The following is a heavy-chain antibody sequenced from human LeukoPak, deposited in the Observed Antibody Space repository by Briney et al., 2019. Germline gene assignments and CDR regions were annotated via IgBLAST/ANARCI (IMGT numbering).Heavy chain of an antibody. CDR3: AREWGYCSGGRCQYEFQFDS. J-gene: IGHJ4*02. Sequence: GGSLRLSRAASGFTFSSYSMSWVRQAPGKGLEWVSSISSSSTYIYYADSLKGRFTISRDNAKNSLYLQMNSLRAEDTAVYYCAREWGYCSGGRCQYEFQFDSWGQGTLVTISS. V-gene: IGHV3-21*01. CDR2: ISSSSTYI. CDR1: GFTFSSYS. D-gene: IGHD2-15*01.